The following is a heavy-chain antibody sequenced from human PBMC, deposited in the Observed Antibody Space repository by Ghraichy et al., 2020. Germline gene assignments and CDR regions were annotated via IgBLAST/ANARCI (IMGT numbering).Heavy chain of an antibody. CDR1: GASINNGYNY. CDR2: VYYDGGT. CDR3: ARQTFTVFGVAASTFDI. Sequence: SETLSLTCAVSGASINNGYNYWNWIRQPAGTGLEWIGRVYYDGGTNYNPPLKSRLTMTLDTSRNEVSLKLDSVTAADTAIYYCARQTFTVFGVAASTFDIWGQGTMVTVSS. J-gene: IGHJ3*02. D-gene: IGHD3-3*01. V-gene: IGHV4-61*02.